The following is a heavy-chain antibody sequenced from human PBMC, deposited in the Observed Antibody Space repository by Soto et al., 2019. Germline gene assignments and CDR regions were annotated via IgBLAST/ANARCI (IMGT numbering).Heavy chain of an antibody. CDR3: ARDRKGPNWFDP. V-gene: IGHV4-61*01. J-gene: IGHJ5*02. Sequence: QVQLQESGPGLVKPSETLSLTCTVSGGSVSSGSYYWSWIRQPPGKGLEWIGCIYYSGSTNYNPSLKSRVTISVDTSKNQFSLKLGSVTAADTAVYYCARDRKGPNWFDPWGQGTLVTVSS. CDR2: IYYSGST. CDR1: GGSVSSGSYY.